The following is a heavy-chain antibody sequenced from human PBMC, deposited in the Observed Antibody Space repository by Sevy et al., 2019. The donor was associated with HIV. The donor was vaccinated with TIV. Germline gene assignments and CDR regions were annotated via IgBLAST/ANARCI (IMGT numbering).Heavy chain of an antibody. Sequence: GGSLRLXXAASXXXXSSYSMXWXXXAPGKGLEWVSSIXSSSSYIYYADSVKGRFTISRDNAKNSLYLQMNSRRAEDXAVYYCARAPLDYGDY. CDR2: IXSSSSYI. D-gene: IGHD4-17*01. V-gene: IGHV3-21*01. CDR3: ARAPLDYGDY. J-gene: IGHJ4*03. CDR1: XXXXSSYS.